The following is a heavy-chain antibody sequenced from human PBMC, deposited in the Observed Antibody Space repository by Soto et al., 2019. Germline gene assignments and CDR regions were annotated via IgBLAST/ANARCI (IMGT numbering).Heavy chain of an antibody. Sequence: QLQLQESGSGLVKPSQTLSLTCAVSGGSISSGGYSWSWIRQPPGKGLEWIGYIYHSGSTYYNPSLKSGITISVDRSKNQFSLKLSSVTAADTAVYYCARARGYYYDSSGYYLEYYFDYWGQGTLVTVSS. J-gene: IGHJ4*02. CDR3: ARARGYYYDSSGYYLEYYFDY. V-gene: IGHV4-30-2*01. CDR1: GGSISSGGYS. CDR2: IYHSGST. D-gene: IGHD3-22*01.